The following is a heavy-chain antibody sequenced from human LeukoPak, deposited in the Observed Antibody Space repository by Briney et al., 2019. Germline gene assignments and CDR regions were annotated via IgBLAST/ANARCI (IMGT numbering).Heavy chain of an antibody. V-gene: IGHV3-11*04. CDR3: ARVRREVATIGFDY. D-gene: IGHD5-12*01. CDR2: IPISGSTI. Sequence: GGSLRLSCAASGFTFSDYYMIWIRRAPGKGLESVSYIPISGSTIYYADSVKGRFTFSRDNAKNSLYLQMDSLRAEDTAVYYCARVRREVATIGFDYWGQGTLVTVSS. J-gene: IGHJ4*02. CDR1: GFTFSDYY.